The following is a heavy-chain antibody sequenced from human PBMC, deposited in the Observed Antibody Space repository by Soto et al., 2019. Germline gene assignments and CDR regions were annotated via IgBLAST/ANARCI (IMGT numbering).Heavy chain of an antibody. V-gene: IGHV5-51*01. J-gene: IGHJ4*02. CDR2: IYPGDYET. CDR1: GYTFSNFW. CDR3: ARSPRSSPYFDY. D-gene: IGHD6-13*01. Sequence: GASLKISCQCSGYTFSNFWIAWVRQLPGKGLEWMGIIYPGDYETRYSPSFHGKVTISADRSIGTAYLQWSSLEASDSAFYFCARSPRSSPYFDYWGQGALVTVS.